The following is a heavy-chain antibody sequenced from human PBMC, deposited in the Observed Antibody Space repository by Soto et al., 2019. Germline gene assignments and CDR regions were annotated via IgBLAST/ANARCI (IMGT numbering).Heavy chain of an antibody. CDR1: GFTFSNAW. V-gene: IGHV3-15*01. Sequence: GGSLRLSCAASGFTFSNAWMSWVRQAPGKGLEWVGRIKSKTDGGTTDYAAPVKGRFTISRDDSKNTLYLQMNSLKTEDTAVYYCRGWYSSSAAQDYYYYMDVWGKGTTVTVSS. CDR3: RGWYSSSAAQDYYYYMDV. D-gene: IGHD6-6*01. CDR2: IKSKTDGGTT. J-gene: IGHJ6*03.